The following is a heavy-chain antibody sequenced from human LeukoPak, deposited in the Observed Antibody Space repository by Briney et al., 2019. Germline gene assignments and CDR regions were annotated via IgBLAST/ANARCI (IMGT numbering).Heavy chain of an antibody. D-gene: IGHD3-10*01. CDR3: ARGPDNPGEYYFDY. Sequence: PSETLSLTCTVSGGSISSSSYYWGWIRQPPGKGLEWIGSIYYSGTTYYNPSLKSRVTISVDTSKNQFSLKLSSVTAADTAVYYCARGPDNPGEYYFDYWGQGTLVTVSS. V-gene: IGHV4-39*07. J-gene: IGHJ4*02. CDR2: IYYSGTT. CDR1: GGSISSSSYY.